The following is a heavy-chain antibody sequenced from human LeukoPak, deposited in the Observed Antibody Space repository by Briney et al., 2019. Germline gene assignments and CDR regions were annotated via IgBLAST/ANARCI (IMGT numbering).Heavy chain of an antibody. CDR2: IYYSGST. Sequence: SETLSLTCTVSGGSISSYYWSWIRQPPGKGLEWIGYIYYSGSTNYNPSLKSRVTISVDTSKNQFSLRLSSVSAADTAVYYCARGWYSNWIDPWGQGTLVTVSS. V-gene: IGHV4-59*12. D-gene: IGHD6-13*01. J-gene: IGHJ5*02. CDR3: ARGWYSNWIDP. CDR1: GGSISSYY.